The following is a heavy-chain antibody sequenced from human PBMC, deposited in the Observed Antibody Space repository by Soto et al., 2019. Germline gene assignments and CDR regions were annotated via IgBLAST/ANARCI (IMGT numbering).Heavy chain of an antibody. V-gene: IGHV4-59*02. CDR1: GGYVTRLV. J-gene: IGHJ4*01. CDR2: VYHSGST. CDR3: AGCSQSSVTTFAY. Sequence: SVTQRVRYTVLGGYVTRLVWSWIRQSPGKGLEWIGFVYHSGSTYYNPSLKSRVTISVDTSKNQFSLKLSSVTAADTAVYYGAGCSQSSVTTFAYWRNGTLVTVSP. D-gene: IGHD4-17*01.